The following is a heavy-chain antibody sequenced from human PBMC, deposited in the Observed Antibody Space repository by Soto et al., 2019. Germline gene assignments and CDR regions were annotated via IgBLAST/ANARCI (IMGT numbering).Heavy chain of an antibody. CDR1: GFTFSSYS. CDR2: ISSSSSTI. CDR3: ARPLRFLEWLLLATNYYGMDV. J-gene: IGHJ6*02. V-gene: IGHV3-48*02. Sequence: LRLSCAASGFTFSSYSMNWVRQAPGKGLEWVSYISSSSSTIYYADSVKGRFTISRDNAKNSLYLQMNSLRDEDTAVYYCARPLRFLEWLLLATNYYGMDVWGQGTTVTVSS. D-gene: IGHD3-3*01.